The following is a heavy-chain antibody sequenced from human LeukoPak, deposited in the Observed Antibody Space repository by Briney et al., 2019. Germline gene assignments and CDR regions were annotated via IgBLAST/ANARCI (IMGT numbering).Heavy chain of an antibody. D-gene: IGHD1-26*01. J-gene: IGHJ4*02. CDR2: IYYSGST. CDR1: GSISSYY. V-gene: IGHV4-59*01. CDR3: ARGVGATNDY. Sequence: SETLSLTCTVSGSISSYYWSWMRQPPGEGLEWIGYIYYSGSTNYNPSLKSRVTISVDTSENQFSLKLSSVTAADTAVYYCARGVGATNDYWGQGTLVTVSS.